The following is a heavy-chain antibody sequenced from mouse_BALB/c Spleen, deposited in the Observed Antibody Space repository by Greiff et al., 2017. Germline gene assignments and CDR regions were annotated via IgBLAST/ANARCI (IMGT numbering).Heavy chain of an antibody. V-gene: IGHV1-18*01. CDR2: INPNNGGT. J-gene: IGHJ3*01. CDR1: GYTFTDYN. D-gene: IGHD1-2*01. Sequence: VQLQQSGPELVKPGASVKIPCKASGYTFTDYNMDWVKQSHGKSLEWIGDINPNNGGTIYNQKFKGKATLTVDKSSSTAYMELRSLTSEDTAVYYCARNSLRRLRGFAYWGQGTLVTVSA. CDR3: ARNSLRRLRGFAY.